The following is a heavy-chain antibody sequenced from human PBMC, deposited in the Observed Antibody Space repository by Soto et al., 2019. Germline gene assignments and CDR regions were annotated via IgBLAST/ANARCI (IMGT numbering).Heavy chain of an antibody. J-gene: IGHJ4*02. CDR2: IYPGDSGT. CDR1: GYSFTSYW. D-gene: IGHD2-8*01. V-gene: IGHV5-51*01. CDR3: ARGGGGIVLMAEFDY. Sequence: GESLKISCKGSGYSFTSYWIGWVRQMPGKGLEWMGIIYPGDSGTSYSPSFQGQVTISADKSISTAYLQWSSLKASDTARYYCARGGGGIVLMAEFDYWGQGTLVTVSS.